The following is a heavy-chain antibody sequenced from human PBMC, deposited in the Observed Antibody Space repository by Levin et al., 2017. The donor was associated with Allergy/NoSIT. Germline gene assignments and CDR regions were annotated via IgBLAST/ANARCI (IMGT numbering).Heavy chain of an antibody. D-gene: IGHD2-21*02. J-gene: IGHJ4*02. CDR2: ISGSGGST. CDR1: GFTFSSYA. V-gene: IGHV3-23*01. CDR3: AKMWGVTTGTFDY. Sequence: LSLPCAASGFTFSSYAMSWVRQAPGKGLEWVSAISGSGGSTYYADSVKGRFTISRDNSKNTLYLQMNSLRAEDTAVYYCAKMWGVTTGTFDYWGQGTLVTVSS.